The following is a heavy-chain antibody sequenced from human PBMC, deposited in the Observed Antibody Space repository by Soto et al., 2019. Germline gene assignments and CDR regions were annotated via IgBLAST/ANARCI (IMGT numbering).Heavy chain of an antibody. CDR3: ARGGWLFSGYTVYAFDI. CDR2: IDHGGSS. V-gene: IGHV4-34*01. CDR1: GGSFSDYS. D-gene: IGHD3-22*01. J-gene: IGHJ3*02. Sequence: SETLSLTCAVYGGSFSDYSWTWIRQPPGKGLEWIAEIDHGGSSNFSPSLKSRVTISIDTSKNQFSLKLSSVTAADTAVYYCARGGWLFSGYTVYAFDIWGQGTMVTVSS.